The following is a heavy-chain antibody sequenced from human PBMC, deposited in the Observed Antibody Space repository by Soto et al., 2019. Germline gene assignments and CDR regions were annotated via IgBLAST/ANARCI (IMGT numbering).Heavy chain of an antibody. CDR2: ISSSSSTI. CDR3: AREGTRGRFLNWFDP. D-gene: IGHD3-10*01. J-gene: IGHJ5*02. Sequence: GGSLRLSCAASGFTFSSYSMNWVRQAPGKGLEWVSYISSSSSTIYYADSVKGRFTISRDNAKNSLYLQMNSLRDEDTAVYYCAREGTRGRFLNWFDPWGQGTLVTVSS. V-gene: IGHV3-48*02. CDR1: GFTFSSYS.